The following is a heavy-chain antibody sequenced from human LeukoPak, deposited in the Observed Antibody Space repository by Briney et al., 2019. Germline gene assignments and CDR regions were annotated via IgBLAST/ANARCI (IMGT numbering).Heavy chain of an antibody. J-gene: IGHJ4*02. CDR2: IYYSGST. V-gene: IGHV4-59*01. CDR1: GGSISSYY. D-gene: IGHD3-3*01. Sequence: SETLSLTCTVSGGSISSYYWSWIRQPPGKGLEWIGYIYYSGSTNYNPSLKSRVTISVDTSKNQFSLKLSSVTAADTAVYCCARELWVFGVVIFDYWGQGTLVTVSS. CDR3: ARELWVFGVVIFDY.